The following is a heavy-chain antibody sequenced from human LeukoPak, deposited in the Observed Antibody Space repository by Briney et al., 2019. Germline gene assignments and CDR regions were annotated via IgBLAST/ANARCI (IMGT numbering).Heavy chain of an antibody. CDR3: ARVFIVGATIDY. D-gene: IGHD1-26*01. Sequence: GGSLRLSCAASGFTFSSYWMYWVRQAPGKGLVWVSLINSDGSNTNYADSVKGRFTISRDNAKNTLCLQMNSLRAEDTAVYYCARVFIVGATIDYWGQGTLVTVSS. J-gene: IGHJ4*02. CDR2: INSDGSNT. V-gene: IGHV3-74*01. CDR1: GFTFSSYW.